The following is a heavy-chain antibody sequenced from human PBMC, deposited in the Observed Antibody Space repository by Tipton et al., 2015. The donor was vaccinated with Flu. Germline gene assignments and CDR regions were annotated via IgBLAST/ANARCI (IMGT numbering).Heavy chain of an antibody. Sequence: SLRLSCAASGFTFSSYAMHWVRQAPGKGLEWVAVISYDGSNKYYADSVKGRFTISRDNSKNTLYLQMNSLRAEDTAVYYCARGYRTYYYYYGMDVWGQGTTVTVSS. D-gene: IGHD5-18*01. CDR1: GFTFSSYA. CDR2: ISYDGSNK. J-gene: IGHJ6*02. CDR3: ARGYRTYYYYYGMDV. V-gene: IGHV3-30-3*01.